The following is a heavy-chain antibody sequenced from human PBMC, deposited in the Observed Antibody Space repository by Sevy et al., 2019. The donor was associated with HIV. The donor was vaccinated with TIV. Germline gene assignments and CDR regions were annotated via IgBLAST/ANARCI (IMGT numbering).Heavy chain of an antibody. D-gene: IGHD3-10*02. V-gene: IGHV3-23*01. J-gene: IGHJ4*02. Sequence: GGSLRLSCAVSGFNFNIYSMSWVRQAPGKGLEWLSTLSFGCGKINYADSVKGRFIISRDDSKNTLYLQMNSLRAEGMAVYFCAREGCSRPHDYWGQGTLVTVSS. CDR1: GFNFNIYS. CDR2: LSFGCGKI. CDR3: AREGCSRPHDY.